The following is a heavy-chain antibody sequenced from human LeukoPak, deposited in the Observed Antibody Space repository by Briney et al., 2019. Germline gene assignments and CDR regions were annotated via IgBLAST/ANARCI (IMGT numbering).Heavy chain of an antibody. Sequence: GGSLRLSCAASGFTFSRHSVNWVRQAPGKGLEWVSAISGSGGSTYYADSVKGRFTISRDNAKNSLYLQMNSLRAEDTAVYYCARDGGYNSFDYWGQGTLVTVSS. V-gene: IGHV3-21*01. D-gene: IGHD5-24*01. CDR1: GFTFSRHS. CDR2: ISGSGGST. CDR3: ARDGGYNSFDY. J-gene: IGHJ4*02.